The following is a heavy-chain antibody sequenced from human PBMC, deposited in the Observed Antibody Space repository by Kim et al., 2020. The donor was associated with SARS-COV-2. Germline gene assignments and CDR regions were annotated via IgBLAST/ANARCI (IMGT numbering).Heavy chain of an antibody. CDR3: ARDLDPNSNYYYYGMDV. CDR1: GFTFRSYW. Sequence: GGSLRLSCAASGFTFRSYWMHWVRQAPGKGLEWVSRINSDGSGTSFADSVKGRFTITRDNAKNTLFLQMNSLRAEDTAVYYCARDLDPNSNYYYYGMDVWGQGTAVTVSS. J-gene: IGHJ6*02. CDR2: INSDGSGT. D-gene: IGHD3-3*01. V-gene: IGHV3-74*01.